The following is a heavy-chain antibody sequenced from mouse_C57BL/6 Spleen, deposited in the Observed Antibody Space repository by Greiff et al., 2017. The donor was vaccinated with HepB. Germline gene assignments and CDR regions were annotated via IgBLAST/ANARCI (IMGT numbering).Heavy chain of an antibody. J-gene: IGHJ1*03. CDR3: ARRGGGYLYWYVDV. Sequence: QVQLQQSGAELVRPGASVTLSCKASGYTFTDDEIHWVKQTPVHGLEWIGAIVPETGGTAYNQKFKGKAILTADKSSSTAYLELRSLTSGDSAVYYCARRGGGYLYWYVDVWGRGTTVTVSS. V-gene: IGHV1-15*01. CDR1: GYTFTDDE. D-gene: IGHD1-1*02. CDR2: IVPETGGT.